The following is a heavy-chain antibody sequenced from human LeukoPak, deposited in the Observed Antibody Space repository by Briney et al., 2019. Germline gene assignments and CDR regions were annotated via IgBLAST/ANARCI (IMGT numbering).Heavy chain of an antibody. CDR1: GYTFTGYY. CDR2: INPSGGST. V-gene: IGHV1-46*01. CDR3: ARDQKYYDFWSGPTRYMDV. Sequence: ASVKVSCKASGYTFTGYYMHWVRQAPGQGLEWMGIINPSGGSTSYAQKFQGRVTMTRDTSTSTVYMELSSLRSEDTAVYYCARDQKYYDFWSGPTRYMDVWGKGTTVTVSS. J-gene: IGHJ6*03. D-gene: IGHD3-3*01.